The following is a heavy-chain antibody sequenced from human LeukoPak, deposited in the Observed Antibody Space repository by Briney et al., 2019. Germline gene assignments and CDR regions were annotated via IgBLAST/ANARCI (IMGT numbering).Heavy chain of an antibody. CDR2: ISAYNGNT. V-gene: IGHV1-18*01. Sequence: ASVKVSCKASGYTFTSYGISWVRQAPGQGLEWMGWISAYNGNTNYAQKLQGRVTITTDESTSTAYMELSSLRSEDTAVYYCATAYDFWSGYLNWFDPWGQGTLVTVSS. D-gene: IGHD3-3*01. J-gene: IGHJ5*02. CDR3: ATAYDFWSGYLNWFDP. CDR1: GYTFTSYG.